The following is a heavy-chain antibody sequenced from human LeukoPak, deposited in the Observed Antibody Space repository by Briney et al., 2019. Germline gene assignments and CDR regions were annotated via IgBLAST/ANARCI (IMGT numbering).Heavy chain of an antibody. CDR3: TTLGYHLDS. D-gene: IGHD3-22*01. Sequence: GGSLRLSCAASGFTFSSYSMNWVRQAPGKGLERVSSISSSSSYIYYADSVRDRFTISRDNAKNSLYLQMNSLRAEDTALYYCTTLGYHLDSWGQGTLVTVSS. CDR1: GFTFSSYS. CDR2: ISSSSSYI. V-gene: IGHV3-21*01. J-gene: IGHJ4*02.